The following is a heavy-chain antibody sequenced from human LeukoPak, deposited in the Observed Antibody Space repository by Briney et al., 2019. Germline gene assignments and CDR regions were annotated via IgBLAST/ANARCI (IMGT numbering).Heavy chain of an antibody. Sequence: PGGSLRLSCAASGFTFSSYAMSWVRQAPGKGLEWVSAISGSGGSTYYADSVKGRFTISRDNSKNTLYLQMNSLRAEDTAVYYCAKMSLRVAGSMGAFDIWGQGTMVTVSS. V-gene: IGHV3-23*01. D-gene: IGHD6-19*01. CDR2: ISGSGGST. CDR1: GFTFSSYA. J-gene: IGHJ3*02. CDR3: AKMSLRVAGSMGAFDI.